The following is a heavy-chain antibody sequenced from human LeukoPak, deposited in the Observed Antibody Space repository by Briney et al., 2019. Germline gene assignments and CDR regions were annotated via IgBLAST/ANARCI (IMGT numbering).Heavy chain of an antibody. D-gene: IGHD7-27*01. CDR3: ARDRSTGDMNWFDP. J-gene: IGHJ5*02. CDR2: ISSSSSSYI. V-gene: IGHV3-21*01. Sequence: GGSLRLSCAASGFTFSSYSMNWVRQAPGKGLEWVSSISSSSSSYIYYADSVKGRFTISRDNAKNSLYLQMNSLRAEDTAVYYCARDRSTGDMNWFDPWGQGTLVTVSS. CDR1: GFTFSSYS.